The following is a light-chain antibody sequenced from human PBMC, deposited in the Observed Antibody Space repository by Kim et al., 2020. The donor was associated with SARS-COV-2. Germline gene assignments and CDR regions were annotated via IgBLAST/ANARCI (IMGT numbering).Light chain of an antibody. V-gene: IGLV3-25*03. CDR3: QSGDSSVPV. CDR2: KDT. J-gene: IGLJ2*01. CDR1: ALPKQY. Sequence: VSVSPGQTARVTCSGGALPKQYAYWYQQKPGQAPLLVIYKDTERPSGIPERFSGSSSGTIVTLTISGVQAEDEADYYCQSGDSSVPVFGGGTHLTVL.